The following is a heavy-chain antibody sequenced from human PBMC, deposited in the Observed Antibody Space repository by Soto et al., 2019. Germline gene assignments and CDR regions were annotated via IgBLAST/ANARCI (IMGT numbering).Heavy chain of an antibody. D-gene: IGHD2-2*01. CDR2: IYYSGNT. CDR1: GGSISSDY. CDR3: ARGRHCVSGRCYGYPNIWFDP. V-gene: IGHV4-59*01. Sequence: QVQLLESGPELLKPSETLSLTCSVSGGSISSDYWSWIRQPPGKGLEWIGHIYYSGNTKSNPALKSRVTISKDTSRNQFSLKLNSVTAADTAVYYCARGRHCVSGRCYGYPNIWFDPWGQGTLVTVSS. J-gene: IGHJ5*02.